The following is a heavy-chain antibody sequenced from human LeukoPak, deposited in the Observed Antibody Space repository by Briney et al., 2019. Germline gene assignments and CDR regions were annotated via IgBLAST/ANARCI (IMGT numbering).Heavy chain of an antibody. CDR3: ARDDYSTSSGRDGFDP. CDR1: GDSVSSNSAA. Sequence: PSQTLSLTCAISGDSVSSNSAAWNWIRQSPSRGLEWLGRTYYRSKWYNDYAVSVKSRITINPDTSKNQFTLQLNSVTPEDTAVYYCARDDYSTSSGRDGFDPWGQGTLVTVSS. J-gene: IGHJ5*02. CDR2: TYYRSKWYN. D-gene: IGHD6-6*01. V-gene: IGHV6-1*01.